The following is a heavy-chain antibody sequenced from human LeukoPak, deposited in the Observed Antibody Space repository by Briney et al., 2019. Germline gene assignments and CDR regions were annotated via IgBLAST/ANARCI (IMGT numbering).Heavy chain of an antibody. J-gene: IGHJ4*02. CDR2: INHNGNVN. V-gene: IGHV3-7*03. CDR3: AKDPTYYYDSSGYPPDY. CDR1: GFTFSSYW. D-gene: IGHD3-22*01. Sequence: GGSLRLSCAASGFTFSSYWMNWARQAPGKGLEWVASINHNGNVNYYVDSVKGRFTISRDNAKNSLYLQMSNLRAEDTAVYYCAKDPTYYYDSSGYPPDYWGQGTLVTVSS.